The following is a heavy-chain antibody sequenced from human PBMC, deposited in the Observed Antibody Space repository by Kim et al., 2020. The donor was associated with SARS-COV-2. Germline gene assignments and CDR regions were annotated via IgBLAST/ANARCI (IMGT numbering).Heavy chain of an antibody. V-gene: IGHV1-24*01. CDR2: FDPEDGET. D-gene: IGHD1-7*01. J-gene: IGHJ2*01. CDR3: ATAGAITGTTGYFDL. CDR1: GYTLTELS. Sequence: ASVKVSCKVSGYTLTELSMHWVRQAPGKGLEWMGGFDPEDGETIYAQKFQGRVTMTEDTSTDTAYMELSSLRSEDTAVYYCATAGAITGTTGYFDLWGRGTLVTVSS.